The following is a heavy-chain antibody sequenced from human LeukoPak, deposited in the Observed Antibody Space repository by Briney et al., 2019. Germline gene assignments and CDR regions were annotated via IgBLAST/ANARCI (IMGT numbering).Heavy chain of an antibody. CDR2: IKQDGSEK. J-gene: IGHJ5*01. V-gene: IGHV3-7*01. CDR3: AKEGAYPIVTYDS. CDR1: GFTFSNYW. Sequence: GGSLRLSCAASGFTFSNYWMNWLRQAPGKGLEWVANIKQDGSEKYYVDSVKGRFTISRDNAKNSLYLQMNSLRAEDTAVYYCAKEGAYPIVTYDSWGQGTLVTVSS. D-gene: IGHD4-11*01.